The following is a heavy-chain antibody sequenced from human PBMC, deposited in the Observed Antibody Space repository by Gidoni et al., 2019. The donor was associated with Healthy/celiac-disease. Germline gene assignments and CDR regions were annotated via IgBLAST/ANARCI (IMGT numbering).Heavy chain of an antibody. CDR1: GFTFGDYA. CDR3: TSEDYYDSSGYYSRLGY. Sequence: EVQLVESGGGLVQPGRSLRLSCTASGFTFGDYAMSWFRQAPGKGLEWVVFIRSKAYGGTTEYAASVKGRFTISRDDSKSIAYLQMNSLKTEDTAVYYCTSEDYYDSSGYYSRLGYWGQGTLVTVSS. J-gene: IGHJ4*02. V-gene: IGHV3-49*03. D-gene: IGHD3-22*01. CDR2: IRSKAYGGTT.